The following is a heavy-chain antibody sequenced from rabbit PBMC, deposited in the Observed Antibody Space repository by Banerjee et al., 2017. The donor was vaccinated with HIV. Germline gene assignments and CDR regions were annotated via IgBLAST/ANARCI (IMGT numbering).Heavy chain of an antibody. V-gene: IGHV1S47*01. J-gene: IGHJ6*01. Sequence: QEQLKETGGGLVQPGGSLKLSCKASGFDFSSYGVSWVRQAPGKGPEWIAYIYPGFGIRNYANSVKGRFTISTDNAQNTVFLQMNSLTAADTATYFCVRGGYYSSGWGDYGMDLWGPGTLVTV. CDR2: IYPGFGIR. CDR3: VRGGYYSSGWGDYGMDL. D-gene: IGHD4-1*01. CDR1: GFDFSSYG.